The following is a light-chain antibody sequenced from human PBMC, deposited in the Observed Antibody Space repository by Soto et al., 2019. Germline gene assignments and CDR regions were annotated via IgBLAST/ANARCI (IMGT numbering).Light chain of an antibody. Sequence: EIVLTQSPGTLSLSPGERAPLSCRPSQSVSSSYLAWYQQKPGQAPRLLIYGASSRATGIPDRFSGSGSGTDFTLTISXLEPEDFAVYYCQQYGSSYTFGQGTKVDTK. V-gene: IGKV3-20*01. CDR2: GAS. J-gene: IGKJ2*01. CDR1: QSVSSSY. CDR3: QQYGSSYT.